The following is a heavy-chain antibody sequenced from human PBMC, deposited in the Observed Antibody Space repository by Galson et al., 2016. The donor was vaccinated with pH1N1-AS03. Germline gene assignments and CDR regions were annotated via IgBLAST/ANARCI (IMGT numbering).Heavy chain of an antibody. CDR1: GASISSGSYY. CDR3: ARLTMGAFDY. D-gene: IGHD3-3*01. V-gene: IGHV4-61*02. J-gene: IGHJ4*02. Sequence: TLSLTCTVSGASISSGSYYWSWIRQPAGKGLECIGRIYTSGSTYYNPSLKCRVTISVDTSKNQFSLKLSSLTAADTAMYYCARLTMGAFDYWGQGTLVTVSS. CDR2: IYTSGST.